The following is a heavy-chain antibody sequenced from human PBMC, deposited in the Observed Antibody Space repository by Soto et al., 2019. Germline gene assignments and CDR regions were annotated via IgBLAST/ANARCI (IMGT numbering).Heavy chain of an antibody. J-gene: IGHJ6*02. CDR1: VFTFISYA. CDR3: ANPLPSPLLAAAYGMDV. Sequence: GWSLRLSCASSVFTFISYAMSWVRQAPGKGLEWVSAISGSGGSTYYADSVKGRFTISRDNSKNTLYLQMNSLRAEDTAVYYCANPLPSPLLAAAYGMDVWGQGTTVTVSS. D-gene: IGHD6-13*01. V-gene: IGHV3-23*01. CDR2: ISGSGGST.